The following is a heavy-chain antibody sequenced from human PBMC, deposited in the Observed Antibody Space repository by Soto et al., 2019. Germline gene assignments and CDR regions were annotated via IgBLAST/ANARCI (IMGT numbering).Heavy chain of an antibody. CDR2: IWNDGIRK. CDR3: ARDDDNDANALDY. Sequence: GGALRLSCAASGFTFSKYGMHWDRQAPGKGLEWVALIWNDGIRKVYVDSVKGRFTISRDNSKNTLDLQMNNLRDEDTAVYYCARDDDNDANALDYWGPGXLVTVSS. J-gene: IGHJ4*02. V-gene: IGHV3-33*01. CDR1: GFTFSKYG.